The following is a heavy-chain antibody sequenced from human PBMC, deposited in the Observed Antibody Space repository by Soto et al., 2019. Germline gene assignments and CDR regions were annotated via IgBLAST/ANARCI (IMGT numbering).Heavy chain of an antibody. J-gene: IGHJ4*02. CDR1: GFTFSSYA. Sequence: EVQLLESGGGLVQPGGSLRLSCAASGFTFSSYAMSWVRQAPGKGLEWVSAISGSGGSTYYADSVKGRFTIYRDNSKNTLYLQMNSLRAEDTAVYYCAKASSYYYGSGSSTWGQGTLVTVSS. D-gene: IGHD3-10*01. CDR3: AKASSYYYGSGSST. CDR2: ISGSGGST. V-gene: IGHV3-23*01.